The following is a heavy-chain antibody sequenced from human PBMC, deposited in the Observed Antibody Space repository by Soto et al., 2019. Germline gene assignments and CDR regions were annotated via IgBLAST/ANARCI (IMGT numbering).Heavy chain of an antibody. D-gene: IGHD2-15*01. V-gene: IGHV4-34*01. Sequence: QVQLQQWGAGLLKPSETLSLTCAVYGGAFSGYYWSWIRQPPGKGLEWIGEINHSGSTNYNPSLKSRVTISVDTSQNQFSLKLSSVTAADTAVYYCARGRSGGSCYWDYWGQGTLVTVSS. J-gene: IGHJ4*02. CDR3: ARGRSGGSCYWDY. CDR2: INHSGST. CDR1: GGAFSGYY.